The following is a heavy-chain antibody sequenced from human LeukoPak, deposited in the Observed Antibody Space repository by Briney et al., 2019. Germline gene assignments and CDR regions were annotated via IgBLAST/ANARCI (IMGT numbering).Heavy chain of an antibody. J-gene: IGHJ3*02. D-gene: IGHD3-22*01. V-gene: IGHV4-59*01. CDR3: ARGGLENGYHSNDGFDI. CDR1: GGSISGYY. CDR2: IYYSGST. Sequence: SETLSLTCTVSGGSISGYYWSWIRQPPGKGLEWIGYIYYSGSTKYNPSLKSRVTMSVDTSRNQFSLKLSSVTAADTALYYCARGGLENGYHSNDGFDIWGQGTMVTVSS.